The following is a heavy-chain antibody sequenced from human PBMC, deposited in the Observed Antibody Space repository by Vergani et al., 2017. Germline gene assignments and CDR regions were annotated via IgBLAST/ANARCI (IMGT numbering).Heavy chain of an antibody. J-gene: IGHJ4*02. CDR1: GGSFSGYY. CDR3: ARVWQQLVPDY. CDR2: IYHSGST. V-gene: IGHV4-34*01. D-gene: IGHD6-13*01. Sequence: QVQLQQWGAGLLKPSETLSLTCAVYGGSFSGYYWSWIRQPPGKGLEWIGSIYHSGSTYYNPSLKSRVTISVDTSKNQFSLKLSSGTAADTAVYYCARVWQQLVPDYWGQGTLVTVSS.